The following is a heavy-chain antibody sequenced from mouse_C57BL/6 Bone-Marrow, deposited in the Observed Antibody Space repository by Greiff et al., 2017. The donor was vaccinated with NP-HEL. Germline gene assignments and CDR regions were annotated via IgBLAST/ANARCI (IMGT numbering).Heavy chain of an antibody. J-gene: IGHJ3*01. V-gene: IGHV1-69*01. Sequence: VQLQQPGAELVMPGASVKLSCKASGYTFTSYWMHWVKQRPGQGLEWIGEIDPSDSYTNYNQKFKGKSTLTVDKSSSTAYMQLSSLTSEDSAVYYCARREETSYYGYLLFAYWGQGTLVTVSA. D-gene: IGHD2-2*01. CDR3: ARREETSYYGYLLFAY. CDR2: IDPSDSYT. CDR1: GYTFTSYW.